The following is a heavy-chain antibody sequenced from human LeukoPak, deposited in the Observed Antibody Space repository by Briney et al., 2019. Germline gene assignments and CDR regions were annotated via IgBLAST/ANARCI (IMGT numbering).Heavy chain of an antibody. CDR1: GYTFTSYY. V-gene: IGHV1-46*01. J-gene: IGHJ4*02. CDR3: ARDVGPFDY. D-gene: IGHD2-15*01. CDR2: SIPSGGST. Sequence: GASVKVSCKASGYTFTSYYKHWVRQAPGQGLEWMGISIPSGGSTTYAQKFQGRVTMTRDTSTSTVYMELSSLRSEDTAVYYCARDVGPFDYWGQGTLVTVSS.